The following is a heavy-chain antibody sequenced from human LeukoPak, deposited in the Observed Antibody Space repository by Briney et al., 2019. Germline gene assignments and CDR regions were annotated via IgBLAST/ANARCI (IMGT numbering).Heavy chain of an antibody. CDR1: GFTVSSNY. CDR3: ARAPADGGDYYGMDV. CDR2: IYSGGST. Sequence: GGSLRLSCAASGFTVSSNYMSWVRQAPGKGLEWVSVIYSGGSTYYADSAKGRFSISRDNSKNTLYLQMNSLRAEDTAVYYCARAPADGGDYYGMDVWGKGTTVTVSS. V-gene: IGHV3-53*01. J-gene: IGHJ6*04. D-gene: IGHD5-24*01.